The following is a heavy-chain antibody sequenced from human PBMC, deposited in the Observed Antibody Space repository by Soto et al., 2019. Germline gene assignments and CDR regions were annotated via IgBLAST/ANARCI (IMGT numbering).Heavy chain of an antibody. CDR2: INWNGVNK. CDR3: PKAADRSGEFWGYFQN. D-gene: IGHD3-16*01. CDR1: GFRFEYYA. Sequence: GGSLRLSFGTSGFRFEYYAMHGVRQAPGKGLEWVSGINWNGVNKGYADSVLGLFAISRENAKKSLFLEMNYLRPEETALYFCPKAADRSGEFWGYFQNWRQGTPVTVPS. J-gene: IGHJ1*01. V-gene: IGHV3-9*01.